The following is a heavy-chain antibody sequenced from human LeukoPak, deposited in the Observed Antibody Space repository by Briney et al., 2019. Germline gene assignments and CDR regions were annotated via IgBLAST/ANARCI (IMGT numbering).Heavy chain of an antibody. Sequence: GGSLRLSCAASGFTFSNYWMHWVRQAPGKGLVWVSRINSDGSTTNYADSVKGRFTISRDNAKNSLYLQMNSLRAEDTAVYYCARARVAAAISWFDPWGQGTLVTVSS. V-gene: IGHV3-74*01. J-gene: IGHJ5*02. D-gene: IGHD2-15*01. CDR3: ARARVAAAISWFDP. CDR2: INSDGSTT. CDR1: GFTFSNYW.